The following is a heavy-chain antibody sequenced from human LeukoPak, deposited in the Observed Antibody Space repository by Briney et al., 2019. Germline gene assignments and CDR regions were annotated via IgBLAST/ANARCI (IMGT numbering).Heavy chain of an antibody. CDR3: ARVGYYDSSGYYPNWFDP. J-gene: IGHJ5*02. D-gene: IGHD3-22*01. V-gene: IGHV4-59*01. Sequence: SETLSLTCTVSGGSISSYYWSWIRQPPGKGLEWIGYIYYRGSTNYNPSLKSRVTISVDTSKNQFSLKLSSVTAADTAVYYCARVGYYDSSGYYPNWFDPWGQGTLVTVSS. CDR1: GGSISSYY. CDR2: IYYRGST.